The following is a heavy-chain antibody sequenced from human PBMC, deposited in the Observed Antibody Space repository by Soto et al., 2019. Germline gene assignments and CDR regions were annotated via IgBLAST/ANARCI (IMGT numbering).Heavy chain of an antibody. CDR1: GFTFSSYA. CDR3: AKVYPPTITIFGVVIKPPGYYMDV. J-gene: IGHJ6*03. D-gene: IGHD3-3*01. CDR2: ISGSGGST. Sequence: GGSLRLSCAASGFTFSSYAMSWVRQAPGKGLEWVSAISGSGGSTYYADSVKGRFTISRDNSKNTLYLQMNSLRAEDAAVYYCAKVYPPTITIFGVVIKPPGYYMDVWGKGTTVTVSS. V-gene: IGHV3-23*01.